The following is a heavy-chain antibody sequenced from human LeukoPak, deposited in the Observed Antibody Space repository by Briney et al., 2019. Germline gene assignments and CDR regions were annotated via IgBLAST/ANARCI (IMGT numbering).Heavy chain of an antibody. CDR1: GYTFTSYG. J-gene: IGHJ6*03. V-gene: IGHV1-18*01. D-gene: IGHD4-11*01. Sequence: GASVKVSCKASGYTFTSYGISWVRQAPGQGLEWMGWISAYNGNTNYAQKLQGRVTMTTDTSTSTAYMELRSLRSDDTAVYYCARGHMTTVTTPGKTTRNHVGYYYYNMDVWGKGTTVTVSS. CDR3: ARGHMTTVTTPGKTTRNHVGYYYYNMDV. CDR2: ISAYNGNT.